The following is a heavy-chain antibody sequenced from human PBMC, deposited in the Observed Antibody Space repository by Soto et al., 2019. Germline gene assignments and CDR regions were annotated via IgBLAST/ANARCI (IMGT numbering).Heavy chain of an antibody. J-gene: IGHJ4*01. CDR2: FYSSGAT. D-gene: IGHD2-8*01. CDR1: GGSTDYYY. CDR3: ERESVPYAGFFDY. V-gene: IGHV4-59*01. Sequence: QVQLQESGPGLVKPSETLSLTCSVSGGSTDYYYWSWIRQPPGKGLEWVAFFYSSGATNYNPSPKSPATISVDTSKDQFSLKLSSVTAAETAVYYCERESVPYAGFFDYWGHGTRVTVSS.